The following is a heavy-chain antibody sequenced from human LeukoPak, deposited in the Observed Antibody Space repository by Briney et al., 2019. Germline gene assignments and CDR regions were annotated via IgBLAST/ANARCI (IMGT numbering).Heavy chain of an antibody. V-gene: IGHV1-2*02. CDR1: GYTFSVYY. D-gene: IGHD3-16*01. CDR2: INPNSGGT. CDR3: ARVRSEGVSLDDFDI. J-gene: IGHJ3*02. Sequence: ASVKDSCKASGYTFSVYYMHWVRQAPGQGLEWMGWINPNSGGTNYAQKFQGRVTMTRDTSISTAYMELTRLRSDDTAVYYCARVRSEGVSLDDFDIWGQGTMVTVSS.